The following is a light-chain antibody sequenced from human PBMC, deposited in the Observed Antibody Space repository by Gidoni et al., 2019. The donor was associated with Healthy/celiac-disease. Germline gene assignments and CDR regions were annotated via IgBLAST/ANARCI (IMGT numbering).Light chain of an antibody. V-gene: IGLV2-14*01. CDR3: SSYTSSSTV. J-gene: IGLJ1*01. CDR2: DVS. CDR1: SSDVGGYND. Sequence: QSALTPPASVSGPPGQSITISCTGTSSDVGGYNDVSWYQQHPGKAPKLMIYDVSNRPSGVSNRFSGSKSGNTASLTISGLQAEDEADYYCSSYTSSSTVFGTGTKVTVL.